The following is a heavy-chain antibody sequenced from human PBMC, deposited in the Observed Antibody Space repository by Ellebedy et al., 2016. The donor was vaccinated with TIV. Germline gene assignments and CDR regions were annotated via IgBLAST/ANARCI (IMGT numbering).Heavy chain of an antibody. D-gene: IGHD1/OR15-1a*01. J-gene: IGHJ4*02. CDR3: ARENWYNDY. CDR2: INADGVYT. Sequence: PGGSLRLSCAASGFTFSKYWMHWIRQAPGKGLAWVARINADGVYTSYAESVKGRVTISRDNAKNTLFLQMSSLGAEDTAVYYCARENWYNDYWGQGTLVTVSS. V-gene: IGHV3-74*01. CDR1: GFTFSKYW.